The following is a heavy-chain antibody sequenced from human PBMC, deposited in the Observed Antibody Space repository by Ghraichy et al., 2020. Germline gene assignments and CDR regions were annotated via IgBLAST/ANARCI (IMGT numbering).Heavy chain of an antibody. CDR2: ISSSGSSI. J-gene: IGHJ4*02. V-gene: IGHV3-11*04. Sequence: GGSLRLSCAASGFTFNDYYMSWIRQAPGKGLEWVSYISSSGSSIYYADSVKGRFTISRDNAKNSLYLQMNTLRAEDTAVYYCARTDNHYGSGTDYWGQGTVVTVSS. D-gene: IGHD3-10*01. CDR1: GFTFNDYY. CDR3: ARTDNHYGSGTDY.